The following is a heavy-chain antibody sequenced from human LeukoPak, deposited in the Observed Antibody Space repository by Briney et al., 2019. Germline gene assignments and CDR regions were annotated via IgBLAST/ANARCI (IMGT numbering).Heavy chain of an antibody. D-gene: IGHD3-10*01. CDR3: ARDLWFGELP. CDR1: GFTFSSYS. V-gene: IGHV3-48*04. J-gene: IGHJ4*02. CDR2: ISSTSTAI. Sequence: GGSLRLSCAASGFTFSSYSMNWVRQAPGKGLEWVSYISSTSTAIYYADSVKGRFTISRDNAKNSLYLQMNSLRAEDTALYYCARDLWFGELPWGQGTLVTVSS.